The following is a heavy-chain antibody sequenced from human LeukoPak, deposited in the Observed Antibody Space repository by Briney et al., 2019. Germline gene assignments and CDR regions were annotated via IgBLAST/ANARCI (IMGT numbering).Heavy chain of an antibody. V-gene: IGHV3-7*03. J-gene: IGHJ4*02. D-gene: IGHD6-19*01. Sequence: GGSLRLSCAASGFTFSSYWMSWVRQAPGKGLEWVANIKQDGSEKYYVDSVKGRFTISRDNSKNTLYLQMNRLRAEDTAVYYCAKDYTRIAVAAIFDYWGQGTLVTVSS. CDR2: IKQDGSEK. CDR3: AKDYTRIAVAAIFDY. CDR1: GFTFSSYW.